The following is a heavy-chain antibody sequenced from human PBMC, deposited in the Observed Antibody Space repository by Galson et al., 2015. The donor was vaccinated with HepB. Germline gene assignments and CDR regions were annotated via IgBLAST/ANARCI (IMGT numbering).Heavy chain of an antibody. J-gene: IGHJ4*02. CDR2: ISSSSSTI. Sequence: MNWVRQAPGKGLEWVSYISSSSSTIYYADSVKGRFTISRDNAKNSLYLQMNSLRAEDTAAYYCARDTSSYQLLHVYYFDYWGQGTLVTVSS. V-gene: IGHV3-48*01. CDR3: ARDTSSYQLLHVYYFDY. D-gene: IGHD2-2*01.